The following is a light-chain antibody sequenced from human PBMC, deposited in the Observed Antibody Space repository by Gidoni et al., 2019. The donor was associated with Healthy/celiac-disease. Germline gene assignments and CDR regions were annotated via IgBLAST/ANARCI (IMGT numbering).Light chain of an antibody. V-gene: IGLV2-11*01. CDR1: SSDVGGYNY. Sequence: QSALTQPRSVSGTPGPSVTISCTGTSSDVGGYNYVSWYQQHPGKAPKLMIYDVSKRPSGVPDRFSGSKSGNTASLTISGLQAEDEADYYCCSYAGSYPYVFGPGTKVTVL. CDR3: CSYAGSYPYV. J-gene: IGLJ1*01. CDR2: DVS.